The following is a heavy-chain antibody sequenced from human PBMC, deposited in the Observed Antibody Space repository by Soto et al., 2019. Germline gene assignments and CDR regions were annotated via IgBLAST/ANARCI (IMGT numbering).Heavy chain of an antibody. CDR2: VYYSGST. J-gene: IGHJ4*02. D-gene: IGHD3-16*01. CDR3: ARGGVWGYNRQDFDS. CDR1: GGSISSYY. V-gene: IGHV4-59*01. Sequence: QVQLQESGPGLVKPSETLSLTCTVSGGSISSYYWTWIRQPPGKGLEWIGNVYYSGSTNYNPSLKNLVTISIHTYKNQFSLKVTSVTAADTAVYYCARGGVWGYNRQDFDSWGQGTLVTVSS.